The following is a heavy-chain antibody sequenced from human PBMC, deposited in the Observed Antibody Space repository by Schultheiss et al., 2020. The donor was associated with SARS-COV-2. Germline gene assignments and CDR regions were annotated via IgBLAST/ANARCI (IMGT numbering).Heavy chain of an antibody. CDR1: GGSFSSYY. Sequence: SETLSLTCAVYGGSFSSYYWSWIRQPAGKGLEWIGRIYTSGSTNYNPTLKSRVTISVDTSKNQFSLKLNSVTAADTAVYYCARIPRDYYDSSGYYSHLDYWGQGTLVTVSS. CDR3: ARIPRDYYDSSGYYSHLDY. J-gene: IGHJ4*02. V-gene: IGHV4-59*10. D-gene: IGHD3-22*01. CDR2: IYTSGST.